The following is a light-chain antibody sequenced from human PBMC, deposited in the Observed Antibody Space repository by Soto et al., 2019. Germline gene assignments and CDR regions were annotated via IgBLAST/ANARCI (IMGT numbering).Light chain of an antibody. CDR3: QQYNSWPPIT. CDR2: YAS. Sequence: EVVMTQSPATLSVSPGERATLSCRASESVSRNLAWYQQKPGQAPRLLIYYASTRATGIPDRFSGGGSGTEFTLTISSLQSEDFVVYYCQQYNSWPPITFGQGTRLEIK. V-gene: IGKV3-15*01. J-gene: IGKJ5*01. CDR1: ESVSRN.